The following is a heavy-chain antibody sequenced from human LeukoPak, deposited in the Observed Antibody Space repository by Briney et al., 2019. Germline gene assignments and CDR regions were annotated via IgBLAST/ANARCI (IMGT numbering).Heavy chain of an antibody. Sequence: SETLSLTCTVSGGSISSYYWSWIRQPPGKGLEWIGYIYYSGSTNYNPSLKSRVTISVDTSKNQFSLKLSSVTAADTAVYYCARRGQWLVWSKYYFDYWGQGTLVTVSS. J-gene: IGHJ4*02. V-gene: IGHV4-59*01. D-gene: IGHD6-19*01. CDR2: IYYSGST. CDR1: GGSISSYY. CDR3: ARRGQWLVWSKYYFDY.